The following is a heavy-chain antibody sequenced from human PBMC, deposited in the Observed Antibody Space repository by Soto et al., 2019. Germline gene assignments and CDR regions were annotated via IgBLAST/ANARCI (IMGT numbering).Heavy chain of an antibody. J-gene: IGHJ5*02. CDR3: ARCYYYDSSGYYSWFDP. D-gene: IGHD3-22*01. Sequence: GASVKVSCKASGGTFSSYAISWVRQAPGQGLEWMGGIIPIFGTANYAQNFQGRVTITADKSTSTAYMELSSLRSEDTAVYYCARCYYYDSSGYYSWFDPGGQGTLVTVSS. CDR2: IIPIFGTA. V-gene: IGHV1-69*06. CDR1: GGTFSSYA.